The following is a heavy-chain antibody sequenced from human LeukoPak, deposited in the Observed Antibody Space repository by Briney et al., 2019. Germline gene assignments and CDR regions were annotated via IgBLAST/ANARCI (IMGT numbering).Heavy chain of an antibody. CDR1: GFTFSSYW. D-gene: IGHD6-13*01. CDR2: INTDGSSR. J-gene: IGHJ6*03. Sequence: PGGSLRLSCAASGFTFSSYWMYWVRQAPGKGLVWVSRINTDGSSRSYADSVKGRFTISRDNAKNTLYLQMNSLRAEDTAVYYCARGGSSWYYYYYYMDVWGKGTTVTVSS. CDR3: ARGGSSWYYYYYYMDV. V-gene: IGHV3-74*01.